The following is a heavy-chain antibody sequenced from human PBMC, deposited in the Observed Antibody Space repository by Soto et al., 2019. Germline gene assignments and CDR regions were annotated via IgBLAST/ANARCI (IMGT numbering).Heavy chain of an antibody. CDR1: GLTFSRYW. D-gene: IGHD3-16*01. V-gene: IGHV3-74*01. Sequence: EVQLVESGGGLVLPGGSLRLSCAASGLTFSRYWMHWVRQAPGKGRVWVSRISSYGSDTHYADSVKGRFTISRDNAKNTLYLQMNSLRADDTAVYYCASNYAYAEGYYWYGIDVWGQGTTVTVSS. CDR3: ASNYAYAEGYYWYGIDV. J-gene: IGHJ6*02. CDR2: ISSYGSDT.